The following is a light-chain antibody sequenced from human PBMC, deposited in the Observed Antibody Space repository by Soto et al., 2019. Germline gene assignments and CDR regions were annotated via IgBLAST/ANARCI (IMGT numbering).Light chain of an antibody. Sequence: DIQMTQSPSSLSASVGDRVTITCRASQDISDYLAWYQQKPGKVPRLLIHSASTLQSGVPSRFIGSGSGTDFTLTISSLQPEDVATYYCQKYNSAPWTFGQGTKVEIK. CDR3: QKYNSAPWT. CDR2: SAS. CDR1: QDISDY. J-gene: IGKJ1*01. V-gene: IGKV1-27*01.